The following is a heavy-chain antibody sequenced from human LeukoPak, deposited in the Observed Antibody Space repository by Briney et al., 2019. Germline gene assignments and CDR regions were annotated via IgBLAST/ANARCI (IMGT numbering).Heavy chain of an antibody. D-gene: IGHD3-22*01. J-gene: IGHJ6*03. V-gene: IGHV5-51*01. CDR2: IYPGDSDT. Sequence: GESLKISCKGSGYSFTSYWIGWVRQMPGKCLEWMGIIYPGDSDTRYSPSFQGQVTISADKSISTAYLQWSSLKASDTAMYYCARQRYYYDSSGSYYMDVWGKGTTVTVSS. CDR3: ARQRYYYDSSGSYYMDV. CDR1: GYSFTSYW.